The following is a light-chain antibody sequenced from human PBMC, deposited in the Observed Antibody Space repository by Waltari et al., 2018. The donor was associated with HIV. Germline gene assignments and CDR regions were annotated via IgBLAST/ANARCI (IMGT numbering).Light chain of an antibody. J-gene: IGKJ3*01. V-gene: IGKV3-20*01. CDR2: GPS. CDR1: QIVGGNS. CDR3: QQYGSSEGFT. Sequence: EIVLTQSPGTLSLSHGDRATLSCRASQIVGGNSLAWYQNKPGQAPRLLIYGPSTRAAGIPDRFSGSGSETDFTLTISRLEPEDCAVYYCQQYGSSEGFTFGPGTRVDI.